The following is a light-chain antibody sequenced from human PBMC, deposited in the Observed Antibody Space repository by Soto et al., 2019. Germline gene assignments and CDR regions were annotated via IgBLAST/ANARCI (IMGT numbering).Light chain of an antibody. V-gene: IGLV2-11*01. Sequence: QSVLTQPRSVSGSPGQSVTISCTGTSSDVGGYNFVSWYQQYPGKAPKFMIYDVSKRPSGVPDRFSGSKSGNTASLTISGLLAEDEADYYCCSYAGSHTFVFGTGTKVTV. J-gene: IGLJ1*01. CDR3: CSYAGSHTFV. CDR1: SSDVGGYNF. CDR2: DVS.